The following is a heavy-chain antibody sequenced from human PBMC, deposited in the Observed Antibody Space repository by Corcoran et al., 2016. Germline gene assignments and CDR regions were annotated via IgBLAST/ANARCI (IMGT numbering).Heavy chain of an antibody. CDR2: IYYSGST. CDR1: GGSISSYY. V-gene: IGHV4-59*01. J-gene: IGHJ6*02. D-gene: IGHD3-9*01. CDR3: ARGGGPGVRYFDWFTQGGYYYYGRDV. Sequence: QVQLQESGPGLVKPSETLSLTCTVSGGSISSYYWSWIRQPPGKGLEWIGYIYYSGSTNYNPSLKSRVTISVDTSKNQFSLNLSPVTAADTAVYYCARGGGPGVRYFDWFTQGGYYYYGRDVWGQGTTVTVSS.